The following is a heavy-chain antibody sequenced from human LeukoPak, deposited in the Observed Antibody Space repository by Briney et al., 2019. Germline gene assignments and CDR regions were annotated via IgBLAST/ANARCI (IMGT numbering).Heavy chain of an antibody. Sequence: PGRSLKLFHAPAAFTFSGSAIHSVRLSSRNGRGCHVQINKKDKGYATATAYAASVKGRFTISRDDSIKTAYLQMKSLKTEDTALYYCTRDSGTYNWFDPWGQGTLVTVSS. CDR3: TRDSGTYNWFDP. J-gene: IGHJ5*02. V-gene: IGHV3-73*01. D-gene: IGHD1-26*01. CDR2: INKKDKGYATAT. CDR1: AFTFSGSA.